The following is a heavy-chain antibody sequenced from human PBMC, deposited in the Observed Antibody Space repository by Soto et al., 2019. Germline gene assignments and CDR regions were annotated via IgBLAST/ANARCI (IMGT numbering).Heavy chain of an antibody. V-gene: IGHV3-33*01. CDR2: IWYDGSNK. J-gene: IGHJ4*02. CDR1: GFTFSSYG. CDR3: ARPSGSRDYGDYEYYFDY. Sequence: GGSLRLSCAASGFTFSSYGMHWVRQAPGKGLEWVAVIWYDGSNKYYADSVKGRFTISRDNSKNTLYLQMNSLRAEDTAVYYCARPSGSRDYGDYEYYFDYWGQGTLVTVSS. D-gene: IGHD4-17*01.